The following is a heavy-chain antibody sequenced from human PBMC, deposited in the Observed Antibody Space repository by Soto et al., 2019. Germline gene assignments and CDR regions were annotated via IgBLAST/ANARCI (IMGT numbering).Heavy chain of an antibody. CDR3: ARGPMVTGAPHFDY. J-gene: IGHJ4*02. V-gene: IGHV4-59*01. CDR1: GGSISTNY. Sequence: SETLSLTGTAAGGSISTNYWNWIRQSPGKGLEWLAYIHYSGSTNYNPSLKSRVTISVDTSKNQFSLKLSSVTAADTAVYYCARGPMVTGAPHFDYWGQGTLVTVSS. D-gene: IGHD2-21*02. CDR2: IHYSGST.